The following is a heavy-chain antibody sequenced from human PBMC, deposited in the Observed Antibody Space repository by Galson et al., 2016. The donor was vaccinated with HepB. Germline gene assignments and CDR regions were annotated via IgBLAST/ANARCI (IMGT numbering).Heavy chain of an antibody. J-gene: IGHJ6*02. D-gene: IGHD6-19*01. V-gene: IGHV3-23*01. CDR2: ISGGGDNT. Sequence: SLRLSCAASGFTFSNHVMSWIRQAPGKGLEWVAAISGGGDNTYYSDSVKGRFTISRDNATNTLYLKVDSLRDEDRAVYYCATGGAVDVTFYYYGFDGWGQGTTVTVSS. CDR1: GFTFSNHV. CDR3: ATGGAVDVTFYYYGFDG.